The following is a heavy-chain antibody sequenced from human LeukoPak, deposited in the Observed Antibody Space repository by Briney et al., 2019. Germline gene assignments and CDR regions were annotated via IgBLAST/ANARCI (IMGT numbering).Heavy chain of an antibody. J-gene: IGHJ3*02. CDR1: SFTSYW. D-gene: IGHD3-3*01. V-gene: IGHV4-39*07. CDR2: VYYTGAS. Sequence: SFTSYWIGWIRQPPGKGLEWIGSVYYTGASYYNPSLKSRVTISIDTSKKHFSLKLTSVTAADTAVYYCARERPRITIFGLGLGMEPDAFDIWGQGTMVTVSS. CDR3: ARERPRITIFGLGLGMEPDAFDI.